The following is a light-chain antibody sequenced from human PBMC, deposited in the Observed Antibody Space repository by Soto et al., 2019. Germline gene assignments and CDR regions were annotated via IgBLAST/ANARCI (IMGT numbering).Light chain of an antibody. J-gene: IGKJ3*01. V-gene: IGKV3-20*01. CDR1: QSVSSSY. Sequence: EIVLTQSPGTLSLSPGERATLSCRASQSVSSSYLSWYQQRPGQAPRLLIFAASYRTTGIPYRFSGGGSGTHFTLTISRLEPVDFAVYYCQQYSSSPPEFTFGPGTRLD. CDR3: QQYSSSPPEFT. CDR2: AAS.